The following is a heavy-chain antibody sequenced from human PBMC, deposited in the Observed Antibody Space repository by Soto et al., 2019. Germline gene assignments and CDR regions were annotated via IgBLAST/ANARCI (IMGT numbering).Heavy chain of an antibody. D-gene: IGHD6-19*01. CDR3: ARHVTSSSHWSLPWFDP. CDR2: ITYDGTT. CDR1: GGSISSNHYY. J-gene: IGHJ5*02. V-gene: IGHV4-39*01. Sequence: PSETLSLTCSVSGGSISSNHYYWGWIRQPPGKGLEWIGSITYDGTTYHNSSLKSRATISVDTSKSQFSLKLTSVNAADTAIYYCARHVTSSSHWSLPWFDPWGQGTRVTVSS.